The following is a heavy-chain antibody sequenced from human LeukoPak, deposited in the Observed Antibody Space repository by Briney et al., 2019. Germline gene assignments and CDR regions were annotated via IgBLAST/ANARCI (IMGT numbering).Heavy chain of an antibody. V-gene: IGHV4-34*01. CDR3: ARGAGRYSSSWHPKNWFEL. CDR1: AGSSSGYY. D-gene: IGHD6-13*01. CDR2: INHSVST. Sequence: SETLSLTSAVYAGSSSGYYWSWIRQPPGKGLEWHGEINHSVSTNNNTTLKRRVTVSVDTSRSQFSLKLSSVTDADTAVDYCARGAGRYSSSWHPKNWFELWGQGTLVTVSS. J-gene: IGHJ5*02.